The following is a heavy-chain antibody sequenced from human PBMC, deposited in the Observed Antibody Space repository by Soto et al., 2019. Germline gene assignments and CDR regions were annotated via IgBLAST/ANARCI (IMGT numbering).Heavy chain of an antibody. CDR3: ARSDGRY. CDR2: IYYSGST. Sequence: SVTLSLTCPVSGSSISSYYWSWIRLPPGKGLEWVGYIYYSGSTNYNPSLKSRVTISVDTSKNQFSLKLSSVTAADTAVYYCARSDGRYWGQGTLVTVSS. J-gene: IGHJ4*02. V-gene: IGHV4-59*01. CDR1: GSSISSYY.